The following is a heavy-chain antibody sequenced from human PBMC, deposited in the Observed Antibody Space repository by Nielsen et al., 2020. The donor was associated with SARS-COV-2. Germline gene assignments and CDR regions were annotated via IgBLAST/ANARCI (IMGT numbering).Heavy chain of an antibody. D-gene: IGHD3-9*01. CDR3: ARDRRDLVPDYYLDQSFYGLDV. Sequence: RQAPGKGLEWLAYIHYSGTANYNPSLKSRGLVSIDTSKNQFSLKLSSVTAADTAVYYCARDRRDLVPDYYLDQSFYGLDVWGQGTTVTVSS. CDR2: IHYSGTA. V-gene: IGHV4-59*01. J-gene: IGHJ6*02.